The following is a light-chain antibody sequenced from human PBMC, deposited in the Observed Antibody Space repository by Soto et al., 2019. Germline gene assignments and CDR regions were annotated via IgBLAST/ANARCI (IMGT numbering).Light chain of an antibody. Sequence: DIQMTQSPSSLSAFVGDTVTISCRATDSIDRYLNWYQQKPGQAPRVLITAASTLQSGVPSRFSGSGSGTDFTLTINNLQPEDFATYYCQRTYNAPLTFGPGTKVAIK. CDR3: QRTYNAPLT. CDR1: DSIDRY. J-gene: IGKJ3*01. CDR2: AAS. V-gene: IGKV1-39*01.